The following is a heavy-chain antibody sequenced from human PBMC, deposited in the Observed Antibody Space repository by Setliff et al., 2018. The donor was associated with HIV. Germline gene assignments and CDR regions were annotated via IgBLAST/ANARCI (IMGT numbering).Heavy chain of an antibody. Sequence: ASVKVSCKASGYTFTAYYIHWVRQAPGQGLEWMGWINPDSGGTKYAQRFQGRVTMTRDTSINTAYMELSRLISDDTALYFCARESLMITFGGGSWFDPWGQGTLVTVPQ. CDR2: INPDSGGT. J-gene: IGHJ5*02. D-gene: IGHD3-16*01. CDR3: ARESLMITFGGGSWFDP. CDR1: GYTFTAYY. V-gene: IGHV1-2*02.